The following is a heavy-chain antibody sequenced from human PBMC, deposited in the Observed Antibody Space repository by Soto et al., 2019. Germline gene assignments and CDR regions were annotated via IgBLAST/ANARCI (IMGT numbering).Heavy chain of an antibody. CDR2: VSSYNGNT. V-gene: IGHV1-18*01. D-gene: IGHD3-10*01. Sequence: QVQLVQSGPEVKKPGASVTVSRKTSGYTFTDHGIDWVRQAPGQGLEWVGWVSSYNGNTNYAYNLKDRVIMTTDASTSTAYMELRGLRSDDTAVYYCAREVEGSYSPADFWGQGTPVTVSS. CDR1: GYTFTDHG. CDR3: AREVEGSYSPADF. J-gene: IGHJ4*02.